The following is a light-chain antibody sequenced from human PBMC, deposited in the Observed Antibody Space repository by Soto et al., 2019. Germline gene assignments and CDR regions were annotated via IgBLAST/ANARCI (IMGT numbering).Light chain of an antibody. V-gene: IGKV1D-16*01. Sequence: DIQMTQSPSSVSGSVGDRLTVTCRASQGISSWLAWYQQKPGKAPKLLIYAASSLQSGVPSRFSGSGSGTEFTLTISRLQTDDFATYYCQHYNSYSEACGQGTKGEIK. CDR3: QHYNSYSEA. CDR2: AAS. CDR1: QGISSW. J-gene: IGKJ1*01.